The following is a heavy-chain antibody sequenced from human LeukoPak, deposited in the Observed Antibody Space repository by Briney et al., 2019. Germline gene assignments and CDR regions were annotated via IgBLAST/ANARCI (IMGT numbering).Heavy chain of an antibody. J-gene: IGHJ4*02. Sequence: GGSLRLSCAASGFTFDDYAMHWVRQAPGKGLEWVSGISWNSGSTYYADSVKGRFTISRDNSKNTLYLQMNSLRAEDTAVYYCAKDRYDYGANWVFDCWGQGTLVTVSS. V-gene: IGHV3-23*01. CDR1: GFTFDDYA. CDR3: AKDRYDYGANWVFDC. CDR2: ISWNSGST. D-gene: IGHD4-23*01.